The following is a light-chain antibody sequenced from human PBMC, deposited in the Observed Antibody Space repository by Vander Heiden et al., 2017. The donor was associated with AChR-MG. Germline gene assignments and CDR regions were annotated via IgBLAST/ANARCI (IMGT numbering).Light chain of an antibody. CDR2: EVS. J-gene: IGLJ2*01. CDR1: SSDVGSYKL. V-gene: IGLV2-23*02. Sequence: QSALTQLAPVSGSPGQSITSSCCGTSSDVGSYKLVSWYRQHPGKAPKRMMYEVSKRPSGVSNRFSGSKSGNTDSLKISGLQADDEAEYYCCSYAGSSTYVVFGGGTKLTVL. CDR3: CSYAGSSTYVV.